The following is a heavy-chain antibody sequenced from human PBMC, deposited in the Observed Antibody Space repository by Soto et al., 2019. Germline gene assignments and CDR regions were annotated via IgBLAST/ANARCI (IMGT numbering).Heavy chain of an antibody. CDR3: VGGQYYFDY. J-gene: IGHJ4*02. Sequence: QVQLVESGGGVVQPGRSLRLSCAASGFPFTTYGMHWVREGPGKGLEWVAVISYDGSNKYYADSVKGRFTISRDNSNNTLYLQMNSLRPEATALYYCVGGQYYFDYRGQGTLVTVSS. V-gene: IGHV3-30*03. D-gene: IGHD3-10*01. CDR2: ISYDGSNK. CDR1: GFPFTTYG.